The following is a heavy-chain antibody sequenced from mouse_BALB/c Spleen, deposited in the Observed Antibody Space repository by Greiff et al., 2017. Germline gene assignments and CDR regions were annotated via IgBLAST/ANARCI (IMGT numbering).Heavy chain of an antibody. V-gene: IGHV5-17*02. Sequence: EVHLVESGGGLVQPGGSRKLSCAASGFTFSSFGMHWVRQAPDKGLEWVAYISSGSSTIYYADTVKGRFTISRDNPKNTLFLQMTSLRSEDTAMYYCARGGLMIKGAMDYGGQGTSVTVSS. D-gene: IGHD2-4*01. CDR3: ARGGLMIKGAMDY. J-gene: IGHJ4*01. CDR1: GFTFSSFG. CDR2: ISSGSSTI.